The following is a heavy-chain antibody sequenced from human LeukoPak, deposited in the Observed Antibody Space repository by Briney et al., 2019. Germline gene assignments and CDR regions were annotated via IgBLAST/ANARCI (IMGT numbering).Heavy chain of an antibody. CDR2: IYGGGGT. V-gene: IGHV3-66*01. CDR1: GFTVNFHY. CDR3: VRATLTIDY. J-gene: IGHJ4*02. Sequence: PGGSLRLSCAASGFTVNFHYMSWVRQGPGKGLEWVSVIYGGGGTNYADSVKGRFIISRDNSKNMLYLQMNSLRAEDTAVYYCVRATLTIDYWGQGTLVTVSS.